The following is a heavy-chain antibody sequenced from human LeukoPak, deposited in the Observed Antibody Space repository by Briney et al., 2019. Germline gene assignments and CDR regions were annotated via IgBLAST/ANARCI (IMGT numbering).Heavy chain of an antibody. D-gene: IGHD2-21*01. Sequence: KPSETLSLTCTVSGGSISSYYWSWIRQPPGKGLEWIGYIYYSGSTNYNPSLKSRVTISVDTSKNQFSLKLSSVTAADTAVYYCARGPLFFSVTTYYFDYWGQGTLVTVSS. V-gene: IGHV4-59*01. CDR1: GGSISSYY. CDR2: IYYSGST. J-gene: IGHJ4*02. CDR3: ARGPLFFSVTTYYFDY.